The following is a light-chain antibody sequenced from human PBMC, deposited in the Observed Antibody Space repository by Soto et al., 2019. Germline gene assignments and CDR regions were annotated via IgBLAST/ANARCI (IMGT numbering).Light chain of an antibody. Sequence: QSALTQPASVSGSPGQSITISCTGTSSDVGGYNYVSWYQHHPGKAPKLLIYEVSNRPSGVSNRFSGSKSGNTASLTISGLQAEDEADYYCSSYTTSSTHGVFGGGTKVTVL. CDR1: SSDVGGYNY. J-gene: IGLJ3*02. CDR2: EVS. V-gene: IGLV2-14*01. CDR3: SSYTTSSTHGV.